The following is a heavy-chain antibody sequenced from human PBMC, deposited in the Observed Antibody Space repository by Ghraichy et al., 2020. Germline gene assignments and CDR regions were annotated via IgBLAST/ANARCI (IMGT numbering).Heavy chain of an antibody. CDR1: GYSFTSYW. Sequence: GESLNISCKGSGYSFTSYWIGWVRQMPGKGLEWMGIIYPGDSDTRYSPSFQGQVTISADKSISTAYLQWSSLKASDTAMYYCARLPGARGWGDAFDIWGQGTMVTVSS. CDR3: ARLPGARGWGDAFDI. J-gene: IGHJ3*02. D-gene: IGHD6-19*01. V-gene: IGHV5-51*01. CDR2: IYPGDSDT.